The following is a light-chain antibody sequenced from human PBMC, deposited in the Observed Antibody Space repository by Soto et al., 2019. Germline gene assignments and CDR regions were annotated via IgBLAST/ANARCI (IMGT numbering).Light chain of an antibody. J-gene: IGKJ1*01. CDR1: QSIRSW. V-gene: IGKV1-5*03. CDR2: KAS. Sequence: DFQMTQSPPLLPASIGDRVTITCRASQSIRSWLAWYQQKPGKAPKLLMSKASTLESGVPSRFAGRGSGTEFTLTISSLQPEDFPTYYCQQYHSSLPVTFGHGTKVEMK. CDR3: QQYHSSLPVT.